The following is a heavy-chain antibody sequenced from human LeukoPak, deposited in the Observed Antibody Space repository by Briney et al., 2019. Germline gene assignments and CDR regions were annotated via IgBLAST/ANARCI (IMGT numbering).Heavy chain of an antibody. J-gene: IGHJ1*01. Sequence: PGGSLRLSCAASGFTFSSYSMNWVHQAPGKGLEWVSYISSSSSTIYYADSVKGRFTISRDNAKNSLYLQMNSLRAEDTAVYYCAKDLGYYDSSGYYAFQHWGQGTLVTVSS. CDR2: ISSSSSTI. CDR3: AKDLGYYDSSGYYAFQH. V-gene: IGHV3-48*04. CDR1: GFTFSSYS. D-gene: IGHD3-22*01.